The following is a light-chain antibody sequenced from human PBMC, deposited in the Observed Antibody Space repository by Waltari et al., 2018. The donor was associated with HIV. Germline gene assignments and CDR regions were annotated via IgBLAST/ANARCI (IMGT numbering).Light chain of an antibody. Sequence: QSVLTQPPSASGTPGQRVTISCSGSSSNIGSNFVYWYQQLPGTAPTLLIYRNNQRPSGVPDRFSGSKSGTSASLAISGLRSEDEADYYCAAWDDSLSGYVFGTGTKVTAL. CDR3: AAWDDSLSGYV. V-gene: IGLV1-47*01. CDR1: SSNIGSNF. CDR2: RNN. J-gene: IGLJ1*01.